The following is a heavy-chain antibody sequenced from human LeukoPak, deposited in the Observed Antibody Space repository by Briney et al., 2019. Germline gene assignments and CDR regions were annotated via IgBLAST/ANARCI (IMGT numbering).Heavy chain of an antibody. Sequence: GGSLRLSCAASGFRFSDYYMNWIRQPPGKGLEWVSHITSDRSVSYADSVKGRFTISRDNAKSSLYLQMNSLRAEDTAVYYCARDYYFGMNVWGQGTTVTVSS. J-gene: IGHJ6*02. CDR3: ARDYYFGMNV. CDR1: GFRFSDYY. CDR2: ITSDRSV. V-gene: IGHV3-69-1*01.